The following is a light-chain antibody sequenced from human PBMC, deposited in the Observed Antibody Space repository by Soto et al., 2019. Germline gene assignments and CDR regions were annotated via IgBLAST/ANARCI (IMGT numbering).Light chain of an antibody. CDR2: GAS. CDR1: QSVSSN. V-gene: IGKV3-15*01. J-gene: IGKJ1*01. CDR3: QQYNNWPKT. Sequence: EIVMTQARATLSVAPGERATLSCRASQSVSSNLAWYQQKPGQAPRLLIYGASTRATGIPARFSGSGSGTEFTLTITSLQSEDFAVYYCQQYNNWPKTFGQGTKWIS.